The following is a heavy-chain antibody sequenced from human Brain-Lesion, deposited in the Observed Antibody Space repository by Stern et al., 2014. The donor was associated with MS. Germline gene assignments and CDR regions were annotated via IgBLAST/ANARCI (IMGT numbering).Heavy chain of an antibody. D-gene: IGHD1-26*01. V-gene: IGHV4-39*01. J-gene: IGHJ4*02. CDR1: GGSISSSTYY. Sequence: QVQLVQSGPGLVKPSETLSLTCTVSGGSISSSTYYWAWIRQPPGKGLEWIGNIYYSGSTYYNPSLKIRVTISVDMSKNQFSLKLSSVTAADTAIYYCARHDSVPRPSQLYSARDRGPGYFDYWGQGTLVTVSS. CDR2: IYYSGST. CDR3: ARHDSVPRPSQLYSARDRGPGYFDY.